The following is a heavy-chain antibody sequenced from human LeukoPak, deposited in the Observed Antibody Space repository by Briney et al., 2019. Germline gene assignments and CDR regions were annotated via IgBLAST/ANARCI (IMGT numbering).Heavy chain of an antibody. V-gene: IGHV5-51*01. J-gene: IGHJ4*02. CDR3: ARLGQSDGYGVY. CDR1: GYSFITHW. CDR2: IYPGDSDT. D-gene: IGHD5-18*01. Sequence: GESLKISCKGSGYSFITHWIGWVRQMPGKGLEWMGIIYPGDSDTRYSPSFQGQVTISADKSISTAYLQWSSLKASDTATYYCARLGQSDGYGVYWGQGTLVTVSS.